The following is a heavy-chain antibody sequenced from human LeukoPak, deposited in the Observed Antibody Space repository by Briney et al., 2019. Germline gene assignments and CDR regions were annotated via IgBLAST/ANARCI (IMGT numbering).Heavy chain of an antibody. CDR3: GRERGGQWLDY. J-gene: IGHJ4*02. Sequence: GGSLRLSCAASGFTVSSNYMSWVRQAPGKGLEWVSVIYSGGSTYYADSVKGRFTISRDNSKNTLYLQMNSLRAEDTAVYYCGRERGGQWLDYWGQGTLVTVSS. CDR2: IYSGGST. V-gene: IGHV3-53*01. D-gene: IGHD6-19*01. CDR1: GFTVSSNY.